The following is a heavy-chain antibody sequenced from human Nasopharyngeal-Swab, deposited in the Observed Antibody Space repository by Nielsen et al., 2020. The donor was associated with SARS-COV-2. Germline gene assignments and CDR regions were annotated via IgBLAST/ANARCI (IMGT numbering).Heavy chain of an antibody. Sequence: ESLKISCAVYGGSFSGYYWSWIRQPPGKGLEWIGEINHSGSTNYNPFLKSRVTISVDTSKNQFSLKLNSVTAADTAVYYCARGIVVDSSSWYPSYFDYWGQGTLVTVSS. CDR1: GGSFSGYY. D-gene: IGHD6-13*01. J-gene: IGHJ4*02. CDR2: INHSGST. CDR3: ARGIVVDSSSWYPSYFDY. V-gene: IGHV4-34*01.